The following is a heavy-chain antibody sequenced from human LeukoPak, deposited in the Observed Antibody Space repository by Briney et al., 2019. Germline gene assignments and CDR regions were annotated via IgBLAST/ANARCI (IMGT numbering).Heavy chain of an antibody. Sequence: PGGSLRLSCAASGFTFSSYSMNWVRQAPGKGLEWVSSISSSSSYIYYADSVKGRFTISRDNAKNSLYLQMNSLRAEDTAVYYCARCLYSSSWYTPYYYYYYGMDVWGQGTTVTVSS. V-gene: IGHV3-21*01. CDR1: GFTFSSYS. CDR2: ISSSSSYI. J-gene: IGHJ6*02. D-gene: IGHD6-13*01. CDR3: ARCLYSSSWYTPYYYYYYGMDV.